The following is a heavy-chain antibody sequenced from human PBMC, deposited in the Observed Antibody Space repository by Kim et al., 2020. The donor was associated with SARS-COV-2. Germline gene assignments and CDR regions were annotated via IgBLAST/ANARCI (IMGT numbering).Heavy chain of an antibody. CDR3: ARDVAGVTGYFQH. CDR2: IIPIFGTA. D-gene: IGHD2-21*02. V-gene: IGHV1-69*13. Sequence: SVKVSCKASGGTFSSYAISWVRQAPGQGLEWMGGIIPIFGTANYAQKFQGRVTITADESTSTAYMELSSLRSEDTAVYYCARDVAGVTGYFQHWGQGTLVTVSS. J-gene: IGHJ1*01. CDR1: GGTFSSYA.